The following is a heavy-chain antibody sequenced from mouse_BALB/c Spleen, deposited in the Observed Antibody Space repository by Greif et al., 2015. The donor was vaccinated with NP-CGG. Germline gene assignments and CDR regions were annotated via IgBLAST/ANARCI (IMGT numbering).Heavy chain of an antibody. CDR2: IYPGDGDT. CDR1: GYAFSSYW. Sequence: VQLQESGAELVRPGSSVKISCKASGYAFSSYWMNWVKQRPGQGLEWIGQIYPGDGDTNYNGKFKGKATLTADESSSTAYMQLSSLTSEDSAVYFCAGYDYDYYAMDYWGQGTSVTVSS. V-gene: IGHV1-80*01. D-gene: IGHD2-4*01. CDR3: AGYDYDYYAMDY. J-gene: IGHJ4*01.